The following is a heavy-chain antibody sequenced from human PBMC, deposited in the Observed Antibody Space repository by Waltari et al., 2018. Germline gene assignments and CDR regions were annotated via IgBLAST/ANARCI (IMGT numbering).Heavy chain of an antibody. Sequence: QLQLQESGPGLVKPSETLSLTCFVSGDSMNSRSYSWGWIRQSPGRGLEWVGQMYITGLSEYNQSRRSRGSISIDRSKSQFSRTLTSLTAADTAVYHCARLDPNGFDDSWGQGTLVTVST. CDR3: ARLDPNGFDDS. D-gene: IGHD2-8*01. CDR1: GDSMNSRSYS. V-gene: IGHV4-39*01. CDR2: MYITGLS. J-gene: IGHJ4*02.